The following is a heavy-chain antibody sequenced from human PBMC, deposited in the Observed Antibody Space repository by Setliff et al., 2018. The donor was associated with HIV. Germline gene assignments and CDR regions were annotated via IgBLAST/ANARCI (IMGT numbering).Heavy chain of an antibody. CDR3: AKSLTFITLSATPDF. D-gene: IGHD1-20*01. V-gene: IGHV3-30*02. CDR2: IRNDGNNE. J-gene: IGHJ4*02. CDR1: GFTLRTHS. Sequence: GGSLRLSCAASGFTLRTHSMNWVRQAPGKGLEWVAFIRNDGNNEYYGASVKGRFTISRDNSKDTLYLQMNNLRPEDTAIYYCAKSLTFITLSATPDFWGQGTLVTVSS.